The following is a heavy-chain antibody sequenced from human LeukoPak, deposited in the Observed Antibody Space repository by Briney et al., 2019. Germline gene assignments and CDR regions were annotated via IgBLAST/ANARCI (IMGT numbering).Heavy chain of an antibody. CDR2: IYHSGST. Sequence: SETLSLTCTVSGYSISSGYYWGWIRQPPGKGLEWIGSIYHSGSTYYNPSLKSRVTISVDTSKNQFSLKLSSVTAADTAVYYCARDNSFSYYYDSSGYYPGENSFDYWGQGTLVTVSS. CDR1: GYSISSGYY. J-gene: IGHJ4*02. CDR3: ARDNSFSYYYDSSGYYPGENSFDY. D-gene: IGHD3-22*01. V-gene: IGHV4-38-2*02.